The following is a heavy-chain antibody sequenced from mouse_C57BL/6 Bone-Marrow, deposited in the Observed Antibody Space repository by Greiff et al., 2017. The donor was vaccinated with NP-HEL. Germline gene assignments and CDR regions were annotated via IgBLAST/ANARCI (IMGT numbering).Heavy chain of an antibody. V-gene: IGHV5-6*02. CDR1: GFTFSSYG. CDR3: ASRNCAWFAY. Sequence: EVMLVESGGDLVKPGGSLKLSCAASGFTFSSYGMSWVRQTPDKRLEWVATISSGGSYTYYPDSVKGRFTISRDNAKNTLYLQMSSLKPEDTAMYYCASRNCAWFAYWGQGTLVTVSA. CDR2: ISSGGSYT. D-gene: IGHD4-1*02. J-gene: IGHJ3*01.